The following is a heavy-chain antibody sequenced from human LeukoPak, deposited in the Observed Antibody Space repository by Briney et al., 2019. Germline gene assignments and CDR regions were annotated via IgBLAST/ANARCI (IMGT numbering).Heavy chain of an antibody. CDR2: IYYSGST. D-gene: IGHD3/OR15-3a*01. CDR1: GGSISSSRYY. J-gene: IGHJ4*02. CDR3: AGQTGSGLFILP. V-gene: IGHV4-39*01. Sequence: SETLSLTCTVSGGSISSSRYYWGWIRQPPGKGLEWIGSIYYSGSTYYNPSLKSRVTISVDTSKNQFSLKLSSVTAADTAVYYCAGQTGSGLFILPGGQGTLVTVSS.